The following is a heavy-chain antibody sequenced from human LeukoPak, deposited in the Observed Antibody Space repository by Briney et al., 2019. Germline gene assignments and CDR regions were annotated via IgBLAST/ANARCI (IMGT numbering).Heavy chain of an antibody. J-gene: IGHJ4*02. CDR1: GFTFSSSA. V-gene: IGHV3-23*01. CDR2: ISGGGGST. Sequence: PGGSLRLSCAASGFTFSSSAMSWVRQAPGKGLEWVSAISGGGGSTFYADSVKGRFTISRDNSKNTLYLQMNSLRAEDSAVYYCAKPHSGWYYFDYWGQGTLVTVSS. D-gene: IGHD6-19*01. CDR3: AKPHSGWYYFDY.